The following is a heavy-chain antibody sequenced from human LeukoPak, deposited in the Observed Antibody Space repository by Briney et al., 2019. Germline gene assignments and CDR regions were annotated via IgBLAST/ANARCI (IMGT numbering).Heavy chain of an antibody. D-gene: IGHD4-17*01. CDR1: GFTFSGSA. CDR2: IRSKANSYAT. Sequence: GGSLRLSCAASGFTFSGSAMHWVRQASGKGLEWVGRIRSKANSYATAYAASVKGRFTISRDDSKNTAYLQMNSLKTEDTAVYYCTRQGTTVTNYFDYWGQGTLVTVSS. J-gene: IGHJ4*02. CDR3: TRQGTTVTNYFDY. V-gene: IGHV3-73*01.